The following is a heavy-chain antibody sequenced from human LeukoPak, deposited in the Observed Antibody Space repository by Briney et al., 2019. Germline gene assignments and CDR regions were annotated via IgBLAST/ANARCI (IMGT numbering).Heavy chain of an antibody. CDR3: AKDGVHDY. CDR2: ISYDGSNK. J-gene: IGHJ4*02. D-gene: IGHD3-16*01. V-gene: IGHV3-30*18. Sequence: PGRSLRLSCAASGFTFSSYGMHWVRQAPGKGLEWVAVISYDGSNKYYADSVKGRFTISRDNSKNTLYLQMNSLRAEDTAVYYCAKDGVHDYWGQGTLVTVSS. CDR1: GFTFSSYG.